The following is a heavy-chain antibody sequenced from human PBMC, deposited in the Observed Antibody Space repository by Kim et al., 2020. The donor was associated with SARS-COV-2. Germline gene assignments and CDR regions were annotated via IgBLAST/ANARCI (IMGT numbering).Heavy chain of an antibody. J-gene: IGHJ6*02. Sequence: SRVTISVDTSKNQFSLKLSSVTAADTAVYYCARLPDPNFDGDYYYYGMDVWGQGTTVTVSS. V-gene: IGHV4-31*02. D-gene: IGHD3-9*01. CDR3: ARLPDPNFDGDYYYYGMDV.